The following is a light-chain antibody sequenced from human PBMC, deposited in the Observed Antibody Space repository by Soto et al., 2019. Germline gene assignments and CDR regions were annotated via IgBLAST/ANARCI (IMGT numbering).Light chain of an antibody. V-gene: IGLV2-8*01. CDR2: DVS. CDR1: SSDVGGYNY. J-gene: IGLJ2*01. Sequence: QSALTQPPSASGSPGQSVTISCTGTSSDVGGYNYVFWYQQHPGKAPKVIIYDVSKRPSGVPDRFSGSKSGNTASLTVSGLQTEDEADYYCASHAGSSAVFGGGTKLTVL. CDR3: ASHAGSSAV.